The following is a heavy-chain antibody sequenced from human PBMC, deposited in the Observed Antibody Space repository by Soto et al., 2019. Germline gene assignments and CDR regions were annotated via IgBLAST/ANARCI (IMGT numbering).Heavy chain of an antibody. CDR3: ARAMVVTQNWFYP. D-gene: IGHD2-21*02. Sequence: SETLSLTCTVSGGSISSGDYYWSWIRQPPGKGLEWIGYIYYSGSTYSTPSLKSRVTLSVDTSKNQFSLKLSSVTAADTALYYCARAMVVTQNWFYPFGLGTLVPVSS. J-gene: IGHJ5*02. CDR1: GGSISSGDYY. CDR2: IYYSGST. V-gene: IGHV4-30-4*01.